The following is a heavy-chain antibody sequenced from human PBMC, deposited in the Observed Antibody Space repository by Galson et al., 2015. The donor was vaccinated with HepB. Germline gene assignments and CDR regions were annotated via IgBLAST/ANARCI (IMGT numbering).Heavy chain of an antibody. Sequence: ETLSLTCTVSGGSTSSSNYYWGWIRQPPGKGLEWIGSNFCSGSTYYNPSLKGRVTISVETSKNQLSLKVNSVTAADTAFYYCASGRRDGYRYFDYWGQGTLVTVSS. D-gene: IGHD5-24*01. V-gene: IGHV4-39*01. CDR2: NFCSGST. CDR1: GGSTSSSNYY. CDR3: ASGRRDGYRYFDY. J-gene: IGHJ4*02.